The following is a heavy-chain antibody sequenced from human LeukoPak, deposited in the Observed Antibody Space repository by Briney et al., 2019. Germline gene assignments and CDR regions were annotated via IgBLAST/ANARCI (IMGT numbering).Heavy chain of an antibody. J-gene: IGHJ4*02. CDR2: ITSSGSDT. Sequence: PGGSLRLSCAASGFTFNNFAMYWVRQSPGKGLEWVSGITSSGSDTSCADSVKGRFTISRDNSKNTLFLQMTSLRAEDTAVYYCAKGLNAYYDYWGQGTLVTVSS. V-gene: IGHV3-23*01. CDR1: GFTFNNFA. D-gene: IGHD3-16*01. CDR3: AKGLNAYYDY.